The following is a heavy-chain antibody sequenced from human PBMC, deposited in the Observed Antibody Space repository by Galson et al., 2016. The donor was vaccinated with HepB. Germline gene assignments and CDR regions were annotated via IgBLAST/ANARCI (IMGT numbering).Heavy chain of an antibody. CDR2: INQDGNDK. V-gene: IGHV3-7*03. D-gene: IGHD5-18*01. CDR3: ARDAKTIQTAFDI. Sequence: SLRLSCAASGFTFDDYAMHWVRQAPGKGLEWVANINQDGNDKWYVDSVKGRFTLSKDNSKNSLYLQMNSLRAEDSAVHYCARDAKTIQTAFDIWGQGTRVTVSS. J-gene: IGHJ3*02. CDR1: GFTFDDYA.